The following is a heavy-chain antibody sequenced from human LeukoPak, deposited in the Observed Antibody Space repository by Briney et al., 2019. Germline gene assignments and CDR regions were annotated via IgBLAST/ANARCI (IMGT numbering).Heavy chain of an antibody. CDR3: ARGTAYSSSWYCWFDP. D-gene: IGHD6-13*01. J-gene: IGHJ5*02. V-gene: IGHV4-39*07. CDR2: IYYSGST. Sequence: SETLSLTCTVSGGSISSSSYYWGWIRQPPGKGLEWIGSIYYSGSTYYNPSLKSRVTISVDTSKNQFSLKLSSVTAADTAVYYCARGTAYSSSWYCWFDPWGQGTLVTVSS. CDR1: GGSISSSSYY.